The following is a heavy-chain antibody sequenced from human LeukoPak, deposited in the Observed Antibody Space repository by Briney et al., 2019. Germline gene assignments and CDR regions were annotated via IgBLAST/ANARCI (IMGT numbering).Heavy chain of an antibody. V-gene: IGHV3-74*01. CDR1: GFTFSSYW. D-gene: IGHD4-17*01. CDR3: AKEPDDYGAN. CDR2: INSDGSST. Sequence: GGSLRLSCVASGFTFSSYWMHWVRQAPGKGLVWVSRINSDGSSTSYADSVKGRFTISRDNSKNTLYLQMNSLRAEDTAVYYCAKEPDDYGANWGQGTLVTVSS. J-gene: IGHJ4*02.